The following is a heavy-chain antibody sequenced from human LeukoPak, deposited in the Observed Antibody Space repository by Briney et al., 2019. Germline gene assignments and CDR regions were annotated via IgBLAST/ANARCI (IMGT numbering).Heavy chain of an antibody. D-gene: IGHD1-1*01. J-gene: IGHJ4*02. V-gene: IGHV3-30*14. CDR2: MSYDGKKE. CDR3: AREVNWRFDY. Sequence: PGGSLRLSCAASGLTFRNYAMHWVRQAPGKGLEWVATMSYDGKKEYYADSVKGRLTISRDNSKNTLYLQMGSLRGEDMAVYYCAREVNWRFDYWGQGTLVTVSS. CDR1: GLTFRNYA.